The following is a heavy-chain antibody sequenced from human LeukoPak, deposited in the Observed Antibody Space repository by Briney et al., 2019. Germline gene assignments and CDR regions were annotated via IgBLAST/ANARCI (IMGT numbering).Heavy chain of an antibody. CDR1: GGSISSSSYY. V-gene: IGHV4-39*07. Sequence: SETLSLTCTVSGGSISSSSYYWGWIRQPPGKGLEWIGSIYYSGSTYYNPSLKSRVTISVDTSKNQFSLKLSSVTAADTAVYYCARGGPGYYASGTLGYFDYWGQGTLATVSS. CDR3: ARGGPGYYASGTLGYFDY. CDR2: IYYSGST. D-gene: IGHD3-10*01. J-gene: IGHJ4*02.